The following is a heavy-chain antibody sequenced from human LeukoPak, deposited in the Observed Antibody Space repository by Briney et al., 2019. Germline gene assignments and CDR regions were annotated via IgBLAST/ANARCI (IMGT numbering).Heavy chain of an antibody. J-gene: IGHJ4*02. D-gene: IGHD4-23*01. V-gene: IGHV4-4*02. CDR2: ILQSGST. CDR3: LYGGNSGDWVY. CDR1: GASIRSSTNW. Sequence: PSETLSLTCGVSGASIRSSTNWWSWVRQPPGKGLEWIGEILQSGSTNYNPSLKSRVTMSVDNSDNQFSLNLKSVTAADTAVYYCLYGGNSGDWVYWGQGTLVTVSS.